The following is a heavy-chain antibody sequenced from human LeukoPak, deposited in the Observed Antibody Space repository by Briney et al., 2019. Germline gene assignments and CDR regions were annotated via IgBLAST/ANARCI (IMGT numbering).Heavy chain of an antibody. V-gene: IGHV1-69*06. Sequence: SVKVSCKASGGTFSSYAISWVRQAPGQGLEWMGGIIPIFGTANYAQKFQGRVTITADKSTSTVYMELSSLRSEDTAVYYCARNRNIRGPREPFAYWGQGTLVTVSS. CDR3: ARNRNIRGPREPFAY. J-gene: IGHJ4*02. D-gene: IGHD1-14*01. CDR2: IIPIFGTA. CDR1: GGTFSSYA.